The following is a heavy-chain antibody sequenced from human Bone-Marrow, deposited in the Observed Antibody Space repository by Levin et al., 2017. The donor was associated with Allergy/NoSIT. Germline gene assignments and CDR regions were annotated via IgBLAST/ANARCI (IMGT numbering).Heavy chain of an antibody. V-gene: IGHV3-9*01. Sequence: PGGSLRLSCVGSGFTFDAYAMHWVRQAPGKGLEWVSGISWNSDIIHYAGSVKGRFAISRDNTKNTLFLQMNSLGVEDTAFYHCAKARGGDVANFNYWGQGTLVTVSS. CDR3: AKARGGDVANFNY. J-gene: IGHJ4*02. D-gene: IGHD3-16*01. CDR1: GFTFDAYA. CDR2: ISWNSDII.